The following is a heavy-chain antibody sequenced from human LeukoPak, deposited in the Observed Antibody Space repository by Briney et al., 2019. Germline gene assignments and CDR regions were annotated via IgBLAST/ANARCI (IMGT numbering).Heavy chain of an antibody. CDR3: ARVYYSSSYDYWYFDL. D-gene: IGHD6-13*01. CDR2: IYYSGST. Sequence: GSLRLSCAASGFTFSSHAMSWVRQAPGKGLEWIGYIYYSGSTNYNPSLKSRVTISVDTSKNQFSLKLSSVTAADTAVYYCARVYYSSSYDYWYFDLWGRGTLVTVSS. J-gene: IGHJ2*01. V-gene: IGHV4-59*11. CDR1: GFTFSSHA.